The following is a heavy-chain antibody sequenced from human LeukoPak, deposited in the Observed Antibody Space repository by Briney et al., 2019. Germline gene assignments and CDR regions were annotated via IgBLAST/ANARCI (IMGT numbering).Heavy chain of an antibody. Sequence: GGSLRLSCAASGFTFRSYAMNWVRQAPGKGLEWVSYISSSSTSIYYADSVKGRFTISRDNAKNSLYLQTNSLRDEDTAVYYCAKDRALSYWGQGTLVTVSA. CDR3: AKDRALSY. V-gene: IGHV3-48*02. D-gene: IGHD3-10*01. J-gene: IGHJ4*02. CDR1: GFTFRSYA. CDR2: ISSSSTSI.